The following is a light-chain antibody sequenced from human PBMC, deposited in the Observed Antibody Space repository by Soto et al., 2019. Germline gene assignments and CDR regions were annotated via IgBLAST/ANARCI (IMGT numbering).Light chain of an antibody. J-gene: IGKJ4*01. CDR1: QSVNSN. V-gene: IGKV3-15*01. CDR2: GAS. CDR3: QQYNNWPLT. Sequence: EIVMTQSPATLSVSPGERAPLSCRASQSVNSNVAWYQQKPGQAPRLLIYGASTRATGIAARFSGSGYGTEFTLIISSLQSEDFAVYYCQQYNNWPLTFGGGTKVEIK.